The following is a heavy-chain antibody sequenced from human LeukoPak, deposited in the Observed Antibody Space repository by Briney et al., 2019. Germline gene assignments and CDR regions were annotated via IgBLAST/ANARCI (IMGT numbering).Heavy chain of an antibody. D-gene: IGHD3-22*01. CDR2: IYHSGST. Sequence: SETLSLTCAVSGGSISSGGYSWSWIRQPPGKGLEWIGYIYHSGSTYYNPSLKSRVTISVGRSKNQFSLKLSSVTAADTAVYYCGSRAYYDSSGYQVHWGQGTLVTVSS. CDR3: GSRAYYDSSGYQVH. CDR1: GGSISSGGYS. J-gene: IGHJ4*02. V-gene: IGHV4-30-2*01.